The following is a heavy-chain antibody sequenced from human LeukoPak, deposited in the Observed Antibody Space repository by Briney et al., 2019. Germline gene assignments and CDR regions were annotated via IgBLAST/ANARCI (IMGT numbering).Heavy chain of an antibody. D-gene: IGHD6-6*01. J-gene: IGHJ5*02. V-gene: IGHV4-59*01. CDR2: IYKTGST. CDR3: ARLSIAARQNWFDP. Sequence: SETLSPTCTVSGGSIRTYYWSWIRQPPGKGLDWIGYIYKTGSTNYNPSLKSRVTISLDTSKNQFSLKLSSVTAADTALYYCARLSIAARQNWFDPWGQGTLVTVSS. CDR1: GGSIRTYY.